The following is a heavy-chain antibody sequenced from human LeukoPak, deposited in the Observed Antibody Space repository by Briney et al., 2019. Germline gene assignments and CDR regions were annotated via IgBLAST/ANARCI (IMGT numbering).Heavy chain of an antibody. CDR3: ATSPAVGTALHFDY. V-gene: IGHV3-21*01. Sequence: GGSLRLSCAASGFTFSTYSMSWVRQAPGKGLEWVSSITSSGTYIYHADSMKGRFTISRDNAKESLYLQMDSLRAEDTAVYYCATSPAVGTALHFDYWGQGTLVTVSS. CDR2: ITSSGTYI. CDR1: GFTFSTYS. D-gene: IGHD2-2*01. J-gene: IGHJ4*02.